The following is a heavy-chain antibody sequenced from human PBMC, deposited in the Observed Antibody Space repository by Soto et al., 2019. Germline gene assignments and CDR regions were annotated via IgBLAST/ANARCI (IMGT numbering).Heavy chain of an antibody. J-gene: IGHJ6*02. CDR2: INPSGGST. Sequence: GASVKVSCKASGYTFTSYYIPWVRQAPGQGLEWMVIINPSGGSTSYAQKFQGRVTMTRDTSTSTFYMELSSLRSEDTAVYYCARMQWRQLWLHAYYYYYGMDVWGQGATVTVSS. CDR3: ARMQWRQLWLHAYYYYYGMDV. CDR1: GYTFTSYY. V-gene: IGHV1-46*01. D-gene: IGHD5-18*01.